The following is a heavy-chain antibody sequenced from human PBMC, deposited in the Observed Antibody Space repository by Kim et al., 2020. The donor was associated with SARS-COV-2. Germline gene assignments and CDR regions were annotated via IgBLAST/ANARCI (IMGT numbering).Heavy chain of an antibody. CDR3: ARGDYYGSGRPLYGMDV. D-gene: IGHD3-10*01. V-gene: IGHV3-13*05. J-gene: IGHJ6*02. CDR2: IGTAGDP. CDR1: GFTFSSYD. Sequence: GGSLRLSCAASGFTFSSYDMHWVRQATGKGLEWVSAIGTAGDPYYPGSVKGRFTISRENAKNSLYLQMNSLRAGDMAVYYCARGDYYGSGRPLYGMDVWGQGTTVTVSS.